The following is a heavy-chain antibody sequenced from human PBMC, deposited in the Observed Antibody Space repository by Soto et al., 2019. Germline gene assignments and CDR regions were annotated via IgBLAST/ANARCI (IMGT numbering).Heavy chain of an antibody. CDR3: ARVRSRSYLGD. CDR2: IDPSGGST. V-gene: IGHV1-46*01. J-gene: IGHJ4*02. CDR1: GYTFTSYN. D-gene: IGHD1-26*01. Sequence: SVKVSCKASGYTFTSYNIHWVRQAPGQGLEWMAIIDPSGGSTTYAQKFQGRLTVTRDTSTSTVYMELSSLRSEDTAIYYCARVRSRSYLGDRGQGTLVTVAS.